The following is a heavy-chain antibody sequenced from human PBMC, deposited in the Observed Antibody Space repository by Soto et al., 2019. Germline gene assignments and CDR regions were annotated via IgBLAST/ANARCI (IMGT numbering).Heavy chain of an antibody. D-gene: IGHD2-2*01. CDR3: ARGRVVPAAMLPFDY. J-gene: IGHJ4*02. V-gene: IGHV4-59*12. Sequence: SETLSLTCPVSGGSLSSYYWSWIRQKPGKGLEWIGYIYHSGSTYYNPSLKSRVTISVDRSKNQFSLKLSSVTAADTAVYYCARGRVVPAAMLPFDYWGQGTLVTVSS. CDR2: IYHSGST. CDR1: GGSLSSYY.